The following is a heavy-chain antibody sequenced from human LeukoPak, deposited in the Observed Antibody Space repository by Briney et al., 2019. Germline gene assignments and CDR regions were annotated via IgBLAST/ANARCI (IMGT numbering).Heavy chain of an antibody. CDR2: VSGDGRST. J-gene: IGHJ4*02. CDR1: GFTFSNYI. Sequence: GGSLRLSCAASGFTFSNYIMSWVRLAPGEGLEWVSSVSGDGRSTYYTQSVEGRFTISRDNSKNTLYLQMNSLRAEDTAVYYCAKGYPTIAVESYYDYWGQGTLVTVSS. D-gene: IGHD6-19*01. V-gene: IGHV3-23*01. CDR3: AKGYPTIAVESYYDY.